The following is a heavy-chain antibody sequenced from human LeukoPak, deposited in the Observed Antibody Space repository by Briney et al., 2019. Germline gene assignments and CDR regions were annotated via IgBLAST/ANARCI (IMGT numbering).Heavy chain of an antibody. CDR3: ARDYYGDAFDI. V-gene: IGHV1-46*01. CDR1: GYTFTSYY. Sequence: ASVKVSFKASGYTFTSYYMHWVRQAPGQGLEWMGIINPSGGSTSYAQKFQGRVTMTRDTSTSTVYTELSSLRSEDTAVYYCARDYYGDAFDIWGQGTMVTVSS. D-gene: IGHD3-22*01. CDR2: INPSGGST. J-gene: IGHJ3*02.